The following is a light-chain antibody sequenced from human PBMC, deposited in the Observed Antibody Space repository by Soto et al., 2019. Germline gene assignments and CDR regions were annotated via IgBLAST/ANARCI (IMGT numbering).Light chain of an antibody. V-gene: IGKV3-20*01. J-gene: IGKJ1*01. CDR1: QSVDSNY. CDR3: QQYGSMPRT. Sequence: EIVLTQSPGTLSLSPGERATLSCRASQSVDSNYFAWYQQKPGQAPRLLLYGTSYRATGIPDRFSGSGSGTDFTLTISRLEPGDFAVYYCQQYGSMPRTFGRGTKVEIE. CDR2: GTS.